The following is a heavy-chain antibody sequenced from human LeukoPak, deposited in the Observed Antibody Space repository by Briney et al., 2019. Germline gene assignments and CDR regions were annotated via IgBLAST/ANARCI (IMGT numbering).Heavy chain of an antibody. CDR3: AKYGSGSYYNGLY. Sequence: GGSLRPSCAASGFPLTSYAMTWVRQAPGKGLQWVSTISVSGDSTYYADSVKGRFTISRDSSKSTLYLQMNSLRDEDTAVYYCAKYGSGSYYNGLYWGQGTLVTVSS. V-gene: IGHV3-23*01. CDR1: GFPLTSYA. J-gene: IGHJ4*02. D-gene: IGHD3-10*01. CDR2: ISVSGDST.